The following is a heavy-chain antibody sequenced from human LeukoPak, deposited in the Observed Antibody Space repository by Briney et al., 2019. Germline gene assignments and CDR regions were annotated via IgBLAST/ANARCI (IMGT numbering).Heavy chain of an antibody. D-gene: IGHD4-17*01. Sequence: ASVKVSCKASGYTFTGYYMHWVRQAPGQGLEWMGWINPNSGGTNYAQKFQGRVTMTRDTSISTAYMELSSLRSEDTAVYYCARRSVTTAFDYWGQGTLVTVSS. CDR2: INPNSGGT. CDR1: GYTFTGYY. CDR3: ARRSVTTAFDY. V-gene: IGHV1-2*02. J-gene: IGHJ4*02.